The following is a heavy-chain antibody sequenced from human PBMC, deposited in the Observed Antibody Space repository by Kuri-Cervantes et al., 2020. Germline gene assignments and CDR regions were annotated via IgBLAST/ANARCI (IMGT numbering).Heavy chain of an antibody. CDR2: IYYSGST. V-gene: IGHV4-31*11. D-gene: IGHD3-9*01. CDR1: GGSISSVCYY. Sequence: LRPACAVSGGSISSVCYYWSWIRQHPGKGLEWIGYIYYSGSTYYNPSLKSRVTISVDTSKNQFSLKLSSGTAADTAVYYCARVDETDWLPFDYWGQGTLVTVSS. J-gene: IGHJ4*02. CDR3: ARVDETDWLPFDY.